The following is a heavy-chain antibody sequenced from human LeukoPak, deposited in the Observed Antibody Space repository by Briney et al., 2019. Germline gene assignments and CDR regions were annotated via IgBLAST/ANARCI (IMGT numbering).Heavy chain of an antibody. CDR1: GFTFSNSA. Sequence: PGGSLRLSCAASGFTFSNSAMTWVRQAPGKGLDWVSAINGDGGRTYHADSVKGRFTISRDNSKNTLYLQMNSLRVEDPAVYYCGNDIKGTNYYYYGMGAWGKGNTVTVSS. J-gene: IGHJ6*04. CDR3: GNDIKGTNYYYYGMGA. CDR2: INGDGGRT. V-gene: IGHV3-23*01. D-gene: IGHD1-14*01.